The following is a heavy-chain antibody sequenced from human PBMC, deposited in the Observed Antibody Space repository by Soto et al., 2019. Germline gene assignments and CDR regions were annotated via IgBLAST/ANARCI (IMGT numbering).Heavy chain of an antibody. CDR1: GGTFSSYA. CDR2: IIPIFGTA. D-gene: IGHD2-8*01. J-gene: IGHJ6*02. CDR3: ARDGYCANGVCYHSYYYYYYGMGV. V-gene: IGHV1-69*06. Sequence: SVKVSCKASGGTFSSYAISWVRQAPGQGLEWMGGIIPIFGTANYAQKFQGRVTITADKSTSTAYMELSSLRSEDTAVYYCARDGYCANGVCYHSYYYYYYGMGVWGQGTTVTVSS.